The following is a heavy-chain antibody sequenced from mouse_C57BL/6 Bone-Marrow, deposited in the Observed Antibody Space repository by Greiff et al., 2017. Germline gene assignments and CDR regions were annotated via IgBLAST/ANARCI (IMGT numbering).Heavy chain of an antibody. CDR1: GFTFSSYG. CDR3: SRLFVSPFAY. V-gene: IGHV5-6*01. CDR2: ISSGGSYT. Sequence: EVKLVESGGDLVKPGGSLKLSCAASGFTFSSYGMSWVRQTPDKRLEWVATISSGGSYTYYPDSVKGRFTISSDNAKNALYLQMSSLKSEDTARYYCSRLFVSPFAYWGQGTLVTVSA. J-gene: IGHJ3*01.